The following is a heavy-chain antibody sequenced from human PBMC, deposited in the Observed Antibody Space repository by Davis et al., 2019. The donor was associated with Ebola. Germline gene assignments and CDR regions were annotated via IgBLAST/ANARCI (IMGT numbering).Heavy chain of an antibody. J-gene: IGHJ3*01. V-gene: IGHV5-51*01. CDR1: GNSFNSHW. CDR2: IYTGDSDT. D-gene: IGHD1-20*01. CDR3: ASLRRTITGMDDGFDV. Sequence: GESLKISCKASGNSFNSHWIGWVRQMPGKGLEWMGIIYTGDSDTRYSPSFRGQVIISADKSIKTAFLQWSSLKASDTAMYYCASLRRTITGMDDGFDVWGQGTMVTVSS.